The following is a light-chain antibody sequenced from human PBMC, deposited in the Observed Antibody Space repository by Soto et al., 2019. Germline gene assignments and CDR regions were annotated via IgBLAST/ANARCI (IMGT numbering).Light chain of an antibody. Sequence: QSALTQPASVSGSPGQSITISCTGTSSDVGGYNYVSWYQHRPGRAPKLLIYEVSNRPSGVSNCFSGSKSGNTASLTISGLQAEDEADYYCNSYTSSSTLVFGGGTKLTVL. CDR3: NSYTSSSTLV. CDR2: EVS. J-gene: IGLJ2*01. V-gene: IGLV2-14*01. CDR1: SSDVGGYNY.